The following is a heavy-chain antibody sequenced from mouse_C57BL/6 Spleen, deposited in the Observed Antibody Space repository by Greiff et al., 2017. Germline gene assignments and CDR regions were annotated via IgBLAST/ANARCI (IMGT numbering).Heavy chain of an antibody. D-gene: IGHD2-4*01. CDR2: ISSGGSYT. V-gene: IGHV5-6*01. CDR1: GFTFSSYG. J-gene: IGHJ2*01. Sequence: EVQLVESGGDLVKPGGSLKLSCAASGFTFSSYGMSWVRQTPDKRLEWVATISSGGSYTYYPDSVKGRFTISRDNAKNTLYLQMSSLKSEDTAMYYCARLGIYYDYDRGYYFDYWGQGTTLTVSS. CDR3: ARLGIYYDYDRGYYFDY.